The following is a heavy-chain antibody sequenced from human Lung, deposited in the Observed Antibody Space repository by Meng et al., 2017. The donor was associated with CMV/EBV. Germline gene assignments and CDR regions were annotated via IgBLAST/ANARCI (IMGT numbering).Heavy chain of an antibody. J-gene: IGHJ6*02. CDR1: GGTFSSYA. V-gene: IGHV1-69*10. CDR3: ASLGYCSSTSCPFYYYYGMEV. Sequence: SXXVSXKASGGTFSSYAISWVRQAPGQGLEWMGGIIPILGIANYAQKFQGRVTITADKSTSTAYMELSSLRSEDTAVYYCASLGYCSSTSCPFYYYYGMEVGXQGNXVTVSS. D-gene: IGHD2-2*01. CDR2: IIPILGIA.